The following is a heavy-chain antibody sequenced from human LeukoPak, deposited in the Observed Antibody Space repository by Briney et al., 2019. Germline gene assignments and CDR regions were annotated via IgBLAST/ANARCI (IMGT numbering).Heavy chain of an antibody. J-gene: IGHJ4*02. CDR2: IYSGGST. Sequence: GGSLRLSCAASGFTVSSNYMSWVRQAPGKGLEWVSIIYSGGSTYYADSVKGRFTISRDNSKNTLYLQMNSLRAEDTAVYFSVRVGYSYGYGDWNHFDYWGQGTLVTVSS. D-gene: IGHD5-18*01. CDR3: VRVGYSYGYGDWNHFDY. V-gene: IGHV3-66*02. CDR1: GFTVSSNY.